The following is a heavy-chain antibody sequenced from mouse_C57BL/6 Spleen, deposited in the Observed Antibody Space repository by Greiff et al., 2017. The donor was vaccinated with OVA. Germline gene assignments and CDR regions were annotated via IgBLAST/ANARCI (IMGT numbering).Heavy chain of an antibody. Sequence: VQLQQPGAELVKPGASVKLSCKASGYTFTSYWMQWVKQRPGQGLEWIGEIDPSDSYPNYTQKFKGKATVTVDTSSSTAYMQLSSLTSEDSAVYYSARGDSSGGFAYWGQGTLVTVSA. D-gene: IGHD3-2*02. CDR2: IDPSDSYP. CDR1: GYTFTSYW. J-gene: IGHJ3*01. CDR3: ARGDSSGGFAY. V-gene: IGHV1-50*01.